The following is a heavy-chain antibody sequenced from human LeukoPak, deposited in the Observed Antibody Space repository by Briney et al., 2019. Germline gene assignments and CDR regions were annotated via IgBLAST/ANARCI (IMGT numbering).Heavy chain of an antibody. CDR2: ISYDGSNK. D-gene: IGHD6-13*01. J-gene: IGHJ6*02. CDR1: RFTFSSYG. Sequence: GSLRLSCAASRFTFSSYGMHWVRQAPGKGLEWVAVISYDGSNKYYADSVKGRFTISRDNSKNTLYLQMNSLRAEDTAVYYCAKEKYSSSWYTTDYYYYGMDVWGQGTTVTVSS. V-gene: IGHV3-30*18. CDR3: AKEKYSSSWYTTDYYYYGMDV.